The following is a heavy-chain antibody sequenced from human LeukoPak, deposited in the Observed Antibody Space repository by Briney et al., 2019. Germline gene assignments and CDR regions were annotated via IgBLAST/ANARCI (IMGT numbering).Heavy chain of an antibody. CDR3: AKRWNYGRNYYIDV. CDR1: GGSFSNYY. CDR2: INDSGRI. V-gene: IGHV4-34*01. Sequence: SETLSLTCAVYGGSFSNYYWSWIRQPPGKGLEWIGEINDSGRINYNPSLMSRVTVSVDTSKNQFSLRLTSVTATDTAVYYCAKRWNYGRNYYIDVWGNGATVSVSS. D-gene: IGHD1-7*01. J-gene: IGHJ6*03.